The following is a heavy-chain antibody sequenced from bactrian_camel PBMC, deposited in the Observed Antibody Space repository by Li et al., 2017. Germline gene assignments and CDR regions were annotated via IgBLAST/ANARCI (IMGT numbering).Heavy chain of an antibody. V-gene: IGHV3S53*01. Sequence: HVQLVESGGGSVQAGGSLRLACTAHGYNETDNCMGWFRQYPGDQRMGIAAIGHDGRTYVHESVKGRFTISKDSANNTVYLQMNDLKPEDTAVYYCAASRGVASFSAMPYVYWGQGTQVTVS. CDR1: GYNETDNC. CDR2: IGHDGRT. CDR3: AASRGVASFSAMPYVY. J-gene: IGHJ4*01. D-gene: IGHD1*01.